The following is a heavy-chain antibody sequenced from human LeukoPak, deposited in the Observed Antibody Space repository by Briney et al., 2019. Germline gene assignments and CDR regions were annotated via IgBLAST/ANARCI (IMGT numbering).Heavy chain of an antibody. CDR2: ISYDGSHK. V-gene: IGHV3-30*18. CDR3: AKAPPSHAFDI. CDR1: GFTFSIYG. J-gene: IGHJ3*02. Sequence: PGGSLTLSCAASGFTFSIYGMHWARQAPGKALEWVAVISYDGSHKDYPDSVKGRFTISRDNSKNTLYLQMNSLRAEDTAVYHCAKAPPSHAFDIWGQGTMVTVSS.